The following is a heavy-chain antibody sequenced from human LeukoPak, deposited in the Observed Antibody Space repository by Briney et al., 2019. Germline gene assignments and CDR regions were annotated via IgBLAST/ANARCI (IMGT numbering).Heavy chain of an antibody. CDR2: MHHSGKA. D-gene: IGHD5-18*01. CDR3: ASRRSYSYGLN. CDR1: GSSMIDHY. Sequence: SETLSLTCTVSGSSMIDHYWSWVRQPPGKGLEWVGYMHHSGKANSNPSLKSRVTISVDTSKNQVSLKLSSVTAADTAVYYCASRRSYSYGLNWGQGTLVTVSS. V-gene: IGHV4-59*11. J-gene: IGHJ4*02.